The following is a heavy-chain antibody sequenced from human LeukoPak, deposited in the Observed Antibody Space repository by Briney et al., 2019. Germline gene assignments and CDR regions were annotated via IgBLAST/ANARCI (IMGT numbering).Heavy chain of an antibody. CDR1: GFTFSSYA. D-gene: IGHD2-2*01. CDR3: AKYCSSASWYRARWFDP. CDR2: ISGSGGST. J-gene: IGHJ5*02. V-gene: IGHV3-23*01. Sequence: GGSLRLSCAASGFTFSSYAMSWVRQAPGKGLEWVSAISGSGGSTYYADYLKGRFNIPRDNSKNTLYLQMNSLRAEDTAVYYCAKYCSSASWYRARWFDPWGQGTLVTVSS.